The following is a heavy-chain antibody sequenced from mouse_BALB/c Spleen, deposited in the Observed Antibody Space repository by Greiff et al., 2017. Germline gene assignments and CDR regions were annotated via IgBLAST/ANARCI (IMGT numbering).Heavy chain of an antibody. Sequence: ESGPGLVKPSQSLSLTCTVTGYSITSDYAWNWIRQFPGNKLEWMGYISYSGSTSYNPSLKSRISITRDTSKNQFFLQLNSVTTEDTATYYCAREYYGSIRYFDVWGAGTTVTVSS. J-gene: IGHJ1*01. CDR3: AREYYGSIRYFDV. CDR2: ISYSGST. CDR1: GYSITSDYA. V-gene: IGHV3-2*02. D-gene: IGHD1-1*01.